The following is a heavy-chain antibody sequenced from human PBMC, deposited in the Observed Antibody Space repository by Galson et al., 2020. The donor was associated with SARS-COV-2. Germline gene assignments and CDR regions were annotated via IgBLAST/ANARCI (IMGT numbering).Heavy chain of an antibody. Sequence: SLKISCAAFGFSFDDYAMHWVRQSPGKGLEWVSGITWDSSDIGYADSVKGRFTISRDNAKNSLYLQMNSLRTEDTALYYCAKVPSTGDYDSSGLRFDPRGQGTLVTVSS. V-gene: IGHV3-9*01. CDR1: GFSFDDYA. CDR3: AKVPSTGDYDSSGLRFDP. D-gene: IGHD3-22*01. J-gene: IGHJ5*02. CDR2: ITWDSSDI.